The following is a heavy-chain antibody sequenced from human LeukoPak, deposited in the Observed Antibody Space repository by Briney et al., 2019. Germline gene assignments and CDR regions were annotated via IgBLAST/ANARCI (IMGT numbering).Heavy chain of an antibody. J-gene: IGHJ4*02. D-gene: IGHD6-6*01. Sequence: PSETLSLTCTVSSGSLGSYYWNWLRQPAGKGLEWIGHIYTSGSTNYNPSLKSRVTMSVDTSKNQFSLKLNSVTAADTAFYYCAREYSSSSGKALDYWGQRTLVTVSS. V-gene: IGHV4-4*07. CDR2: IYTSGST. CDR3: AREYSSSSGKALDY. CDR1: SGSLGSYY.